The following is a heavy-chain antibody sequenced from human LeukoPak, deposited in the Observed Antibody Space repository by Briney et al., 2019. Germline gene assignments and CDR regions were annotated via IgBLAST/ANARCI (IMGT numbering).Heavy chain of an antibody. CDR3: ARNRGFCSGGSCYGWFDP. V-gene: IGHV4-59*02. CDR1: GGSVSSYY. CDR2: IYYGGST. J-gene: IGHJ5*02. Sequence: KSSETLSLTCTVSGGSVSSYYLSWIRQPPGKGLEWIGYIYYGGSTNYNPSFKSRVTISADTSKNQFSLKLISVTTADTAVYYCARNRGFCSGGSCYGWFDPWGQGALVLVSS. D-gene: IGHD2-15*01.